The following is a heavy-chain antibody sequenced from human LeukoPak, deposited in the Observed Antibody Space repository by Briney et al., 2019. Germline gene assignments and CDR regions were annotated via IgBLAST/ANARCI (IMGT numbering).Heavy chain of an antibody. J-gene: IGHJ5*02. V-gene: IGHV4-39*07. CDR2: INHSGST. D-gene: IGHD3-10*01. CDR3: ARERVQGITMVRGVFDP. Sequence: SETLSLTCTVSGGSISSGGYYWSWIRQPPGKGLEWIGEINHSGSTNYNPSLKSRVTISVDTSKNQFSLKLSSVTAADTAVYYCARERVQGITMVRGVFDPWGQGTLVTVSS. CDR1: GGSISSGGYY.